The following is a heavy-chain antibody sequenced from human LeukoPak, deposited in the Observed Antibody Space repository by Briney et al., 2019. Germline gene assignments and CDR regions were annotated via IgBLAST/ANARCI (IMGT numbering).Heavy chain of an antibody. CDR3: AKDGLGYCSSTSCCPGFDY. CDR2: ISGSGGST. Sequence: GGSLRLSCAASGFTFSSYAMSWVRQAPGKGLEWVSAISGSGGSTYYADSVKGRFTISRDNSKNTLYLQMNTLRAEDTAVYYCAKDGLGYCSSTSCCPGFDYWGQGTLVTVSS. CDR1: GFTFSSYA. J-gene: IGHJ4*02. V-gene: IGHV3-23*01. D-gene: IGHD2-2*01.